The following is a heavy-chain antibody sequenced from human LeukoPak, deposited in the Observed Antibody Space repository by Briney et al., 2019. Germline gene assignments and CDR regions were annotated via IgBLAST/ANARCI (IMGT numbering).Heavy chain of an antibody. V-gene: IGHV3-21*01. CDR3: AGARGYRNWFDP. CDR2: ISSSSSYI. J-gene: IGHJ5*02. Sequence: GGSLRLSCAASGFTFSSYSMNWVRQAPGKGLEWVSSISSSSSYIYYADSVKGRFTISRDNAKNSLYLQMNSLRAEDTAVYYCAGARGYRNWFDPWGQGTLVTVSS. D-gene: IGHD5-18*01. CDR1: GFTFSSYS.